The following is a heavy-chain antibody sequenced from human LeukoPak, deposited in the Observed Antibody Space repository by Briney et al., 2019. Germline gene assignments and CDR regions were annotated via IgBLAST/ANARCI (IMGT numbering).Heavy chain of an antibody. V-gene: IGHV3-23*01. J-gene: IGHJ6*03. CDR3: AKDPHEAYYCYYMDV. CDR2: ISGSGGST. Sequence: GGSLRLSCAASGFTFSSYAMSWVRQAPGKGLEWVSAISGSGGSTYYADSVKGRFTISRDNSKNTLYLQMNSLRAEDTAVYYCAKDPHEAYYCYYMDVWGQGTLVAVSS. CDR1: GFTFSSYA.